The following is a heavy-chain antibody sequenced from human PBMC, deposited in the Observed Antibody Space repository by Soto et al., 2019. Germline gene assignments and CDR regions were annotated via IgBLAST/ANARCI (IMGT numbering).Heavy chain of an antibody. D-gene: IGHD2-2*01. CDR1: GGSFSGYY. CDR3: ARGGKNIVVVPAAMTNSYNWFDP. J-gene: IGHJ5*02. CDR2: INHSGST. Sequence: SETLSLTCAVYGGSFSGYYWSWIRQPPGKGLEWIGEINHSGSTNYNPSLKSRVTISVDTSKNQFSLKLSSVTAADTAVYYCARGGKNIVVVPAAMTNSYNWFDPWGQGTLVTVSS. V-gene: IGHV4-34*01.